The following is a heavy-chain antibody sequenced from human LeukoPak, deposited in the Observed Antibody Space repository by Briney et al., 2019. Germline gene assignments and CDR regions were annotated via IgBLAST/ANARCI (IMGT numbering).Heavy chain of an antibody. CDR3: AVAARNWFDP. Sequence: PGGSLRLSCAASGFTFRNYVIHWVRQAPGKGLEWVAVTSSDLNVELYADSVKGRFTISRDNSKNTLYLQMNSLRAEDTAVYYCAVAARNWFDPWGQGTLVTVSS. J-gene: IGHJ5*02. CDR2: TSSDLNVE. CDR1: GFTFRNYV. D-gene: IGHD6-6*01. V-gene: IGHV3-30*03.